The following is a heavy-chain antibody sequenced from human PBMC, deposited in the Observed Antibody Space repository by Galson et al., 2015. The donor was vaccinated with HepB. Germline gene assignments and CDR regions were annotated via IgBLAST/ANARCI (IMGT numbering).Heavy chain of an antibody. CDR3: ARAHSGYLYYYYYMDV. V-gene: IGHV7-4-1*02. Sequence: SVKVSCKASGYTFTSYAMNWVRQAPGQGLEWMGWINTNTGNPTYAQGFTGRFVFSLDTSVSTAYLQISSLKAEDTAVYYCARAHSGYLYYYYYMDVWGKGTTVTVSS. J-gene: IGHJ6*03. D-gene: IGHD5-12*01. CDR1: GYTFTSYA. CDR2: INTNTGNP.